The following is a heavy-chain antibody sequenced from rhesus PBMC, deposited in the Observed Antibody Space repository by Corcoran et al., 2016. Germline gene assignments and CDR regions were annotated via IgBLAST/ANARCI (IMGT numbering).Heavy chain of an antibody. D-gene: IGHD2-39*01. V-gene: IGHV3-72*01. J-gene: IGHJ6*01. CDR2: IGPGGDT. CDR3: ALAFGYGSDS. Sequence: VQLVESGGGLVQPGGSLSLSCAASGFPFSGYIMQWVRQAQGKGLEWVSAIGPGGDTYYADAMKGRFTISRDNAKNSLHLQMNSLRVEDTAVYYCALAFGYGSDSWGQGVVVTVSS. CDR1: GFPFSGYI.